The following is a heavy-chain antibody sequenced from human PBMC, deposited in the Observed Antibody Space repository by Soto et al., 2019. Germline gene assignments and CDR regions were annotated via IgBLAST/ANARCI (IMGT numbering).Heavy chain of an antibody. D-gene: IGHD6-13*01. Sequence: GGSLRLSCAASGFTFSSYAMHWVRQAPGKGLEWVAVISYDGSNKYYADSVKGRFTISRDNSKNTLYLQMNSLRAEDTAVYYCARDAGHSSSWYYFDYWGQGTLVTVSS. CDR2: ISYDGSNK. CDR3: ARDAGHSSSWYYFDY. J-gene: IGHJ4*02. CDR1: GFTFSSYA. V-gene: IGHV3-30-3*01.